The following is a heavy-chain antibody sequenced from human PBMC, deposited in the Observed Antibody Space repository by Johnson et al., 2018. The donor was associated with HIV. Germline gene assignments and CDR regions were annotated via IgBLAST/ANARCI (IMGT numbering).Heavy chain of an antibody. Sequence: QVQLVESGGGVVQPGRSLRLSCAASGFTFANSGVHWVRQAPGKGLEWVAVISYDGSNKYYADSVKGRFTISRDNSKNTLYLQMNSLRAEDTAVYYCVRGLDIWGQGTEVTVSS. CDR2: ISYDGSNK. J-gene: IGHJ3*02. CDR1: GFTFANSG. V-gene: IGHV3-30*03. CDR3: VRGLDI.